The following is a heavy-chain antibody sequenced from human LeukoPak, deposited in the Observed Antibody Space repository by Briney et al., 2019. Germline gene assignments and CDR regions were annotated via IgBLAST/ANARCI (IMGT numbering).Heavy chain of an antibody. J-gene: IGHJ4*02. CDR2: ISGSGSTT. V-gene: IGHV3-23*01. CDR1: GFTFSSYA. Sequence: GGSLRLSCAASGFTFSSYAMSWVRQAPGKGLEWVSAISGSGSTTYYADSVKGRFTFSRENSKNTLYLQMNSLRAEDTAIYYCAKRSSGYYFDYWGPGTLVTVSS. D-gene: IGHD6-25*01. CDR3: AKRSSGYYFDY.